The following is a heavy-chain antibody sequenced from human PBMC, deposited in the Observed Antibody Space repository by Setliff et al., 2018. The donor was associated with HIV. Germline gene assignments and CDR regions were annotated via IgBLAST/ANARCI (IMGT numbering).Heavy chain of an antibody. Sequence: PSETLSLTCAVSNGSISTIRYYWSWLRQPAGKGLEWIGRVYISGSTDYNPSLKSRVTISVDTSKNVFFLKMSSVTAADTAVYYCARQVSGWDAFDIWGRGTVVT. CDR2: VYISGST. J-gene: IGHJ3*02. V-gene: IGHV4-61*02. CDR1: NGSISTIRYY. CDR3: ARQVSGWDAFDI. D-gene: IGHD3-10*01.